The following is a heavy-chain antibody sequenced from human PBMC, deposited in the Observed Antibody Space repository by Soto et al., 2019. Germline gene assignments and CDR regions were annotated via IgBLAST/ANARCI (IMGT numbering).Heavy chain of an antibody. J-gene: IGHJ4*02. CDR2: IYYSRST. V-gene: IGHV4-59*01. Sequence: ETLSLTCIVSGGSISSYYWSWIRQPPGKGLEWIGYIYYSRSTSYNPSLKSRVTISVDTSKNHFSVRLSSVTAADTAVYYCARSYCSGGSCPFDYWGQGTLVTVSS. CDR1: GGSISSYY. D-gene: IGHD2-15*01. CDR3: ARSYCSGGSCPFDY.